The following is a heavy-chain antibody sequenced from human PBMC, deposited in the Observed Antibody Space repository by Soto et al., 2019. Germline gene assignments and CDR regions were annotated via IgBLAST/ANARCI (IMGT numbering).Heavy chain of an antibody. CDR3: ARGGYCSSTSCYTDYYYGMDV. CDR2: ISSSGSTI. V-gene: IGHV3-48*03. CDR1: GFTFSSYE. Sequence: EVQLVESGGGLVQPGGSLRLSYSASGFTFSSYEMNWVRQAPGKGLEWVSYISSSGSTIYYADSVKGRFTISRDNAKNSLYLQMNSLRAEDTAVYYCARGGYCSSTSCYTDYYYGMDVWGQGTTVTVSS. J-gene: IGHJ6*02. D-gene: IGHD2-2*02.